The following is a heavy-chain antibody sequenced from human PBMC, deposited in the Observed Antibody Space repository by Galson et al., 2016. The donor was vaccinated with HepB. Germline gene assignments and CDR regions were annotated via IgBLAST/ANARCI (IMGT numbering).Heavy chain of an antibody. CDR3: ARDKTVIYFYHGMDV. V-gene: IGHV3-23*01. CDR1: GFTFRSYA. Sequence: SLRLSCAASGFTFRSYAMAWVRQAPGKGLEWVSLITDNGATAYYADSVKGRFTISRDNSQNTVHLQMNSLRAEDSAVYYCARDKTVIYFYHGMDVWGQGTTVTVSS. J-gene: IGHJ6*02. D-gene: IGHD2/OR15-2a*01. CDR2: ITDNGATA.